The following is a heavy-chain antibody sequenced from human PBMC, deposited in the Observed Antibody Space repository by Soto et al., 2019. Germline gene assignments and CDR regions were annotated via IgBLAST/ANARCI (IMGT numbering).Heavy chain of an antibody. Sequence: EEQLLESGGGWVQTGGSLRLSCEASGFTFSNYAMTWVRQAPGKGLEWVSTIVGSGGNTYYADSVKGGFTISRDNSKNTLYLQVNSLRAEDTAVYYCAKVKDIIVVSASIVGHGYFEYWGQGTLVTVSS. CDR3: AKVKDIIVVSASIVGHGYFEY. CDR1: GFTFSNYA. V-gene: IGHV3-23*01. D-gene: IGHD2-2*02. CDR2: IVGSGGNT. J-gene: IGHJ4*02.